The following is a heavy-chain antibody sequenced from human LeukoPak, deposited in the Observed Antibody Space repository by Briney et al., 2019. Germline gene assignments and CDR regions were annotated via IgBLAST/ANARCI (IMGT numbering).Heavy chain of an antibody. CDR2: ISASSSST. CDR3: AKDLGRVGASDY. D-gene: IGHD1-26*01. J-gene: IGHJ4*02. V-gene: IGHV3-48*01. Sequence: PGGSLRLSCAASGFTFSSYSMKWVRQAPGKGLEWVSYISASSSSTNYADSVKGRFTISRDNAKNSLYLQMNSLSAEDTAVYYCAKDLGRVGASDYWGQGTLVTVSS. CDR1: GFTFSSYS.